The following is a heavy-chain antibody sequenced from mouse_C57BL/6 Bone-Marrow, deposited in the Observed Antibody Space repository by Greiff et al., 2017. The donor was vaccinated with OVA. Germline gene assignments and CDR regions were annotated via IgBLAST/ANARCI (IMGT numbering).Heavy chain of an antibody. CDR1: GYTFTSYW. D-gene: IGHD2-1*01. V-gene: IGHV1-64*01. J-gene: IGHJ1*03. CDR3: ARDGIYWYFDV. CDR2: IHPNSGST. Sequence: QVQLKQPGAELVKPGASVKLSCKASGYTFTSYWMHWVKQRPGQGLEWIGMIHPNSGSTNYNEKFKSKATLTVDKSSSTAYMQLSSLTSEDSAVYYCARDGIYWYFDVWGTGTTVTVSS.